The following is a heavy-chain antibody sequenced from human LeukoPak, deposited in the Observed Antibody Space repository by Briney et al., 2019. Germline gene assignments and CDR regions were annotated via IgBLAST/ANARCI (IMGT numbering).Heavy chain of an antibody. D-gene: IGHD2-15*01. CDR2: ISDSAVGT. V-gene: IGHV3-23*01. CDR1: GFTFSNYA. J-gene: IGHJ4*02. Sequence: PGGSLRLSCATSGFTFSNYAMSWVRQAPGKGLEWVSIISDSAVGTYYTDSVKGRFTISRDNSKNTLSLQMSSLRAEDTATYYCTKNVPGRAINYWGQGTLVTVSS. CDR3: TKNVPGRAINY.